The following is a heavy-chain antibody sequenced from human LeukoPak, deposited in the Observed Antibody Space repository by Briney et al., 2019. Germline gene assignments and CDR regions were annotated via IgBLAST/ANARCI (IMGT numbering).Heavy chain of an antibody. CDR2: ISWNSGSI. CDR1: GFTFDDYA. Sequence: GRSLRLSCAASGFTFDDYAMHWVRQAPGKGLEWVSGISWNSGSIGYADSVKGRFTISRDNAKNSLYLQMNSQRAEDTALYYCAKDSTNYYGSGSFDYWGQGTLVTVSS. J-gene: IGHJ4*02. D-gene: IGHD3-10*01. V-gene: IGHV3-9*01. CDR3: AKDSTNYYGSGSFDY.